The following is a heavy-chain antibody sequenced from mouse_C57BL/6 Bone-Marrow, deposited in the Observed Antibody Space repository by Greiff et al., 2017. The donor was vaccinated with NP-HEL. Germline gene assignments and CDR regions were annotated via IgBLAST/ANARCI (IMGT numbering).Heavy chain of an antibody. J-gene: IGHJ4*01. Sequence: EVMLVESGGGLVQPGGSLKLSCAASGFTFSDYYMYWVRQTPEKRLEWVAYISNGGGSTYYPDTVKGRFTISRDNAKNTLYLQMSRLKSEDTAMYYCARRAQATGAMDYWGQGTSVTVSS. CDR1: GFTFSDYY. D-gene: IGHD3-2*02. CDR3: ARRAQATGAMDY. V-gene: IGHV5-12*01. CDR2: ISNGGGST.